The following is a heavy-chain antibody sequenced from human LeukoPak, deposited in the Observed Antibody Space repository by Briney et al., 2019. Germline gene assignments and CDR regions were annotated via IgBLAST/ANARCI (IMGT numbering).Heavy chain of an antibody. Sequence: SETLSLTCTVSGGPISSGDYYWSWIRQPPGKGLEWIGYIYYSGSTYYNPSLKSRVTISVDTSKNQFSLKLSSVTAADTAVYYCARDHFSGPRELPDAFDIWGQGTMVTVSS. CDR1: GGPISSGDYY. V-gene: IGHV4-30-4*01. CDR3: ARDHFSGPRELPDAFDI. CDR2: IYYSGST. D-gene: IGHD1-26*01. J-gene: IGHJ3*02.